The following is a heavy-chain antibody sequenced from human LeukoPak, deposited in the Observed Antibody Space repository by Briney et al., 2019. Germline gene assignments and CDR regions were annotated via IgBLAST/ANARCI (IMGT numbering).Heavy chain of an antibody. V-gene: IGHV4-4*07. CDR3: ARDPSQHNYYALDV. CDR2: IHTNGNT. J-gene: IGHJ6*01. Sequence: SETLSLTCTVSGGSISAFYWGWIRQPAGKGLEWIGRIHTNGNTNYNPSLQSRVTMSVDTSKNQFSLKVSSVTAADTAVYYCARDPSQHNYYALDVWAQGPRSPSPQ. CDR1: GGSISAFY.